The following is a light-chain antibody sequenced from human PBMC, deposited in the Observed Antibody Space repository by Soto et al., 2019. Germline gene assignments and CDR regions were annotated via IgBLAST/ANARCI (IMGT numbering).Light chain of an antibody. CDR3: ASLDDSLTGLV. Sequence: QSVLTQPPSASGTPGQRGTISCSGSSSNIGSNSVYWYHHLPGTAPKLLIYKNAQRPSGVPDRSSGSKSGTSASLAVSGLRSGDEAEYYCASLDDSLTGLVFGGGTKLTVL. CDR2: KNA. V-gene: IGLV1-47*01. CDR1: SSNIGSNS. J-gene: IGLJ2*01.